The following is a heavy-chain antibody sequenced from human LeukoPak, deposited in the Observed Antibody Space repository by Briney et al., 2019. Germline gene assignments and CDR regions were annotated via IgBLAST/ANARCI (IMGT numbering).Heavy chain of an antibody. J-gene: IGHJ4*02. CDR2: IYYSGST. V-gene: IGHV4-59*01. CDR3: ARGEGVATPFDY. CDR1: GGSISSYY. Sequence: SETLSLTCTISGGSISSYYWSWIRQPPGKGLEWIGYIYYSGSTNYNPSLKSRVTISVDTSKNQFSLKLSSVTAADTAVYYCARGEGVATPFDYWGQGTLVTVSS. D-gene: IGHD6-6*01.